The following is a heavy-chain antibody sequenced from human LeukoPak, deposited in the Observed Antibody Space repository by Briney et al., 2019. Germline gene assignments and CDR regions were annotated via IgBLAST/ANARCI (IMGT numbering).Heavy chain of an antibody. CDR2: IYYSGST. V-gene: IGHV4-39*01. Sequence: SETLSLTCTVSGGSISSSSYYWGWIRQPPGKGLEWIGSIYYSGSTYYNPSLKSRVTISVDTSKNQFSLKLRSVTAADTAVYYCARSVRRGFNFDSWGQGTLVTVSS. J-gene: IGHJ4*02. CDR1: GGSISSSSYY. CDR3: ARSVRRGFNFDS. D-gene: IGHD5-12*01.